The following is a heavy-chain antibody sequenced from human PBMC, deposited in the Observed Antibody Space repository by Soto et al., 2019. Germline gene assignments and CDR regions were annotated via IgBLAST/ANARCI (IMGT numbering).Heavy chain of an antibody. CDR2: IYYSGST. J-gene: IGHJ5*02. D-gene: IGHD1-26*01. Sequence: RQLPESGPGLVTPSETLSLICKVSGCSISSRSYYWGWIRQHPGKGLEWIARIYYSGSTYYNPSLKSRVTISVDTSKNQFSLKLSSGTAADTDVYYGSRTPGNYYGWVDPWGQGTLVTVSS. CDR3: SRTPGNYYGWVDP. CDR1: GCSISSRSYY. V-gene: IGHV4-39*01.